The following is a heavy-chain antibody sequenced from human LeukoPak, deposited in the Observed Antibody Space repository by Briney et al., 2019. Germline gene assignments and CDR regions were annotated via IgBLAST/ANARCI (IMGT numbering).Heavy chain of an antibody. CDR2: IYPVDSDT. J-gene: IGHJ5*02. D-gene: IGHD6-6*01. V-gene: IGHV5-51*01. CDR1: GYSFTSYW. Sequence: GESLKISCKGSGYSFTSYWIGWVLQMPGKGLEWMGIIYPVDSDTRYSPSFQGKVTISADKSISTAYLQWSSLKASDTAMYYCARLEVYSSSSSPFDPWGQGTLVTVSS. CDR3: ARLEVYSSSSSPFDP.